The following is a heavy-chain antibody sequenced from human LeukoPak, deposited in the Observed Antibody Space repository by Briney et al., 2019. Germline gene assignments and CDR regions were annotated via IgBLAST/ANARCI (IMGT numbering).Heavy chain of an antibody. J-gene: IGHJ4*02. CDR3: ARGGTRITIVGVVINDFDY. CDR2: IYHSGNT. Sequence: SQTLSFTCTVSGGSISSGDYYWSWIRQPPGKGLEWIGYIYHSGNTYYNPSLKSRLTISVDTPRNQFSLKLRSVTAADTAVYYCARGGTRITIVGVVINDFDYWGQGTLVTVSS. D-gene: IGHD3-3*01. CDR1: GGSISSGDYY. V-gene: IGHV4-30-4*08.